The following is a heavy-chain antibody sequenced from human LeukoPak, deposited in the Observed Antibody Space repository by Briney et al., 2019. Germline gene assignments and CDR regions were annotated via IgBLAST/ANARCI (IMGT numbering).Heavy chain of an antibody. J-gene: IGHJ4*02. Sequence: GGSLRLSCAASGFTFSSYAMSWVRQAPGKGLEWISAISGSGGSTYYADSVKGRFTISRDNSKNTLYLQMNSLRAEDTAVYYCAKDCSSGWYFFSYFDYWGQGTLVTVSS. CDR2: ISGSGGST. CDR3: AKDCSSGWYFFSYFDY. CDR1: GFTFSSYA. D-gene: IGHD6-19*01. V-gene: IGHV3-23*01.